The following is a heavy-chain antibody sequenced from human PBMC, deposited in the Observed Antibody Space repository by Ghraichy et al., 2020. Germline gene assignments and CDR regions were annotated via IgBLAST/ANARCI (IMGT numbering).Heavy chain of an antibody. CDR3: AKSLRSENYAPS. Sequence: RGSLRLSCAASGFTFSNFEMYWVRQAPGKGLEWVSHISKSGTTLSYADSAKGRFTISRDNAKSSLYLQMNSLRAEDTAVYSCAKSLRSENYAPSWGQGTLVTVSS. D-gene: IGHD3-16*01. J-gene: IGHJ4*02. CDR1: GFTFSNFE. V-gene: IGHV3-48*03. CDR2: ISKSGTTL.